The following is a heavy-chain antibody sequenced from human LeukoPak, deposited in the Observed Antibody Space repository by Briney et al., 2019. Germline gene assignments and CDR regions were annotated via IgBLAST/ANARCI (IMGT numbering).Heavy chain of an antibody. D-gene: IGHD4-23*01. J-gene: IGHJ4*02. CDR2: IYYSGST. CDR1: GGSISSSSYY. V-gene: IGHV4-39*02. CDR3: ARASYYGGNYGYFDY. Sequence: SETLSLTCTVSGGSISSSSYYWGWIRQPPGKGLEWIGSIYYSGSTYYNPSLKSRVTISVDTSKNQFSLKLSSVTAADTAVYYCARASYYGGNYGYFDYWGQGTLVTVSS.